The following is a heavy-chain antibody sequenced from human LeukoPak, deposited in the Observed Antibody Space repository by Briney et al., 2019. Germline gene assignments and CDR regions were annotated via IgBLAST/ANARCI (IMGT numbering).Heavy chain of an antibody. J-gene: IGHJ4*02. CDR2: IKQDGSEK. Sequence: GGSLRLSCAASGFIFSSYWMSWVRQAPGKGLECVDNIKQDGSEKYYVDSVKGRLSLSRDNAKNSLYLQMNGLRAEDTAVYYCAREEYGDHLWWWGQGTPVTVSS. V-gene: IGHV3-7*01. D-gene: IGHD4-17*01. CDR3: AREEYGDHLWW. CDR1: GFIFSSYW.